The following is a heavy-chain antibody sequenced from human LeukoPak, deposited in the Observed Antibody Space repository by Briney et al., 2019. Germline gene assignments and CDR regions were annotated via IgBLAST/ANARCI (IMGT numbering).Heavy chain of an antibody. CDR3: ATDVQANYFDY. CDR1: GGSNSSSSYY. D-gene: IGHD1-1*01. Sequence: SETLSLTCTVSGGSNSSSSYYWGWIRQPPGKGLEWIGSIYYSGSTYHNPSLKSRVTISVDTSKNQFSLKLSSVTAADTAVYYCATDVQANYFDYWGQGTLVTVSS. V-gene: IGHV4-39*02. J-gene: IGHJ4*02. CDR2: IYYSGST.